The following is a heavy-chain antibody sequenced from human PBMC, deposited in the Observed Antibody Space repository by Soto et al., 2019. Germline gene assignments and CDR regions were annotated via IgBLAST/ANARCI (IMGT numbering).Heavy chain of an antibody. J-gene: IGHJ4*02. CDR2: LQYDGSYI. V-gene: IGHV3-33*05. CDR1: GFTFSNYD. D-gene: IGHD4-17*01. Sequence: QVQLVESGGTVVQPGTSLRLSCVASGFTFSNYDMHWARQAPGKGLEWVAYLQYDGSYIHYSDSVQGRFTISRDNSRNTLYLQMTSLRAEDTALYYCARNPRPTYGDYADYWGQGTLVTVSS. CDR3: ARNPRPTYGDYADY.